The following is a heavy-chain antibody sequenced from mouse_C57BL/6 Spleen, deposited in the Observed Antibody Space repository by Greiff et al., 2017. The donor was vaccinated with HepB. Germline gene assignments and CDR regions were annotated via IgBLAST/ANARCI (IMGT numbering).Heavy chain of an antibody. D-gene: IGHD2-2*01. CDR2: IYPGDGDT. CDR1: GYAFSSSW. CDR3: ARSSYGYGAY. Sequence: QVQLQQSGLELVKPGASVKISCKASGYAFSSSWMNWVKQRPGKGLEWIGRIYPGDGDTNYNGKFKGKATLTADKSSSTAYMQLSSLTSEDSAVYFCARSSYGYGAYWGQGTLVTVSA. J-gene: IGHJ3*01. V-gene: IGHV1-82*01.